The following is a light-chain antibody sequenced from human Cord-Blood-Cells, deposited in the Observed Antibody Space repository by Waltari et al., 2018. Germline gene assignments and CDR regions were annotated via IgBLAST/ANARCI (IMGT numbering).Light chain of an antibody. CDR1: QGISSY. Sequence: AIRMTQSPFSLSASVGDRVTIPCWASQGISSYLAWYQQKPAKAPKLFIYYASSLQSGVASRLGGSGSGTDYTRTISSLQPGDFATDCCQRYYSTPITGGQGTRLGI. CDR2: YAS. V-gene: IGKV1D-43*01. J-gene: IGKJ5*01. CDR3: QRYYSTPIT.